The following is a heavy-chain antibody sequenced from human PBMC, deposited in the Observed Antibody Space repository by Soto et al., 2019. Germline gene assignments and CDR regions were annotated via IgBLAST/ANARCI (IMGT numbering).Heavy chain of an antibody. CDR3: ARGPLGVTMVRGVKNWIDP. V-gene: IGHV1-3*01. Sequence: ASVKVSCKASGYTFTSYAMHWVRQAPGQRLEWMGWINAGNGNTKYSQKFQGRVTITRDTSASTAYMELSSLRSEDTAVYYCARGPLGVTMVRGVKNWIDPWGQGTLVTVSS. J-gene: IGHJ5*02. CDR2: INAGNGNT. CDR1: GYTFTSYA. D-gene: IGHD3-10*01.